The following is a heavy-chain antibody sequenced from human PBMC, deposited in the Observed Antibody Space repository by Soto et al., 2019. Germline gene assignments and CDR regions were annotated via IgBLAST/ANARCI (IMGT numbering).Heavy chain of an antibody. J-gene: IGHJ4*02. CDR3: ARDLEFRDGNISHLDY. CDR1: GGTFSSHV. CDR2: IMPIIGTA. D-gene: IGHD3-10*01. Sequence: QVQLVQSGAEVKKPGSSVKVSCKASGGTFSSHVFNGGRQAPGQGLEGMGGIMPIIGTANYAQKFQGRVTITADESTSTAYMELSSLRSEDTAVYYCARDLEFRDGNISHLDYWGQGTLVTVSS. V-gene: IGHV1-69*01.